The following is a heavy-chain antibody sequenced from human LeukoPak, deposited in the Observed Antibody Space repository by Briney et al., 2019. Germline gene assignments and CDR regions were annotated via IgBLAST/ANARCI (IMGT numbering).Heavy chain of an antibody. J-gene: IGHJ4*02. V-gene: IGHV4-30-4*01. CDR1: GGSISIGDYY. Sequence: SETLSLTFTLSGGSISIGDYYSRSIRQPPGKGLELLGYIYYCGSTYYNPSLKSRVTISVDTYKHQFSLKLSSVTAGDTAVYYCARVREVPAAIGYWGQGTLVTVSS. CDR2: IYYCGST. CDR3: ARVREVPAAIGY. D-gene: IGHD2-2*02.